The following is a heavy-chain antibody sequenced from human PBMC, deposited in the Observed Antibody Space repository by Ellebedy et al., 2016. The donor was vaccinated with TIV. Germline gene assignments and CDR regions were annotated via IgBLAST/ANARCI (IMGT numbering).Heavy chain of an antibody. CDR3: AKDRDDHGDYVFDY. D-gene: IGHD4-17*01. Sequence: GGSLRLXXEGSGFTFSSYAMNWVRQAPGKGLEWVSSISGSGGSTYYADSVKGRFTISRDNSKNTLFLDMNSLRAEDTAVYYCAKDRDDHGDYVFDYWGQGTLVTVSS. CDR2: ISGSGGST. V-gene: IGHV3-23*01. J-gene: IGHJ4*02. CDR1: GFTFSSYA.